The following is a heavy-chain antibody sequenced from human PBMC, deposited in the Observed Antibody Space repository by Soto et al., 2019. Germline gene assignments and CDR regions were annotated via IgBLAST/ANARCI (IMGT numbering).Heavy chain of an antibody. V-gene: IGHV4-39*01. CDR3: ARHSRYCSDYICYSFDH. CDR1: GGSISGSSFY. D-gene: IGHD2-15*01. Sequence: SETLSLTCTVSGGSISGSSFYWGWIRQSPGKGLEWIGGIYFSGSTFFNPSLESRVTISVDTSKNQFSLKMTSVTAADTAVYYCARHSRYCSDYICYSFDHPGPVTLVTLSS. J-gene: IGHJ4*02. CDR2: IYFSGST.